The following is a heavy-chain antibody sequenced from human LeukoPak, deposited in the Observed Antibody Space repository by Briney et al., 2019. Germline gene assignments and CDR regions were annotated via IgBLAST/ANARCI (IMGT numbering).Heavy chain of an antibody. CDR3: ARVRYSNYVSFDY. CDR2: IYSSGST. CDR1: GGSISSDNHY. D-gene: IGHD4-11*01. J-gene: IGHJ4*02. V-gene: IGHV4-61*02. Sequence: SETLSLTRTVSGGSISSDNHYWSWIRQPAGKGLEWIGRIYSSGSTNYNPSLKSRVTISVDTSKNQFSLKLRSVTAADTAVYYCARVRYSNYVSFDYWGQGTLVTVSS.